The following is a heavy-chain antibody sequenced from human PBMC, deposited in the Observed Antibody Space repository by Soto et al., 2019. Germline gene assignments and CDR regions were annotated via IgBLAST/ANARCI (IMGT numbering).Heavy chain of an antibody. CDR3: ARLPRSAWDHYYSGMDV. V-gene: IGHV3-30*03. D-gene: IGHD6-19*01. CDR1: GFTFSTYG. CDR2: MSHDGSHK. J-gene: IGHJ6*02. Sequence: QVQLVESGGGVGQAGGSLGLSCTASGFTFSTYGMHWVRQAPGKGPEWVAVMSHDGSHKAFLDSVKGRFIISRDNSKNTLYIQMNSLRPDDTAVYYCARLPRSAWDHYYSGMDVWGQGTTVIVSS.